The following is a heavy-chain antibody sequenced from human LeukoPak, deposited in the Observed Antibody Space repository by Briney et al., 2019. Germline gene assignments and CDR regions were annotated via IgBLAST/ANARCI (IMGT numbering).Heavy chain of an antibody. CDR1: GGSISSYY. V-gene: IGHV4-4*07. CDR2: IYTSGST. J-gene: IGHJ4*02. D-gene: IGHD3-3*01. Sequence: SETLSLTCTVSGGSISSYYWSWIRQPAGKGLEWIGRIYTSGSTNYNPSLRSRVTMSVDTSKNQFSLKLSSVTAADTAVYYCARGLGHWSGYYYYDYWGQGTLVTVSS. CDR3: ARGLGHWSGYYYYDY.